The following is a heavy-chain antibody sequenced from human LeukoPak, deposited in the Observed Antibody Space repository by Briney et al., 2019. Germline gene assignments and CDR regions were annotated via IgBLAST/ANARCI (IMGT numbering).Heavy chain of an antibody. D-gene: IGHD6-19*01. CDR1: GFTFSSYA. J-gene: IGHJ4*02. CDR2: ISYDGSNK. Sequence: PGGSLRLSCAASGFTFSSYAMHWDRQAPGKGLEWVAVISYDGSNKYYADSVKGRFTISRDNSKNTLYLQMNNLRVEDTAVYYCARVNSSGWSRDYWGQGTLVTVSS. CDR3: ARVNSSGWSRDY. V-gene: IGHV3-30-3*01.